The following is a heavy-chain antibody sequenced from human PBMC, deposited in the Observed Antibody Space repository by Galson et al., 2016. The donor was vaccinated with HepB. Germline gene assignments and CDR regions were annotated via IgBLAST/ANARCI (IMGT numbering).Heavy chain of an antibody. V-gene: IGHV3-23*01. CDR3: AKDPWVYSSSLGFDP. Sequence: SLRLSCAASGFTFSSYAMSWVRQAPGKGLEWVSAISCSGGSTYYADSVKGRFTISRDNSKNTLYLQMNSLRAEDTAVYYCAKDPWVYSSSLGFDPWGQGTLVTVSS. D-gene: IGHD6-13*01. J-gene: IGHJ5*02. CDR2: ISCSGGST. CDR1: GFTFSSYA.